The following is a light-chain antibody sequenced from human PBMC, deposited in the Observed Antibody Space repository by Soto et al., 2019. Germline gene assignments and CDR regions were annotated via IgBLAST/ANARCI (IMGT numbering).Light chain of an antibody. J-gene: IGKJ2*01. CDR1: HSVGSTY. Sequence: EIVLTQSPGTLSLSPGERATLSCRASHSVGSTYLAWYQQKPGQAPRLLISGASSRATGIPDRFSGSGSGTDFTLTISRLEPEDFAVYYCQQYGGSPSTFGLGTKLEIK. V-gene: IGKV3-20*01. CDR3: QQYGGSPST. CDR2: GAS.